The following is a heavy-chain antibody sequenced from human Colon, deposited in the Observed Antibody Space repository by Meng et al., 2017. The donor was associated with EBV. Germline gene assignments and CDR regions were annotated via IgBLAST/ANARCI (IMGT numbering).Heavy chain of an antibody. CDR2: IYHNGQT. D-gene: IGHD2-8*02. J-gene: IGHJ5*02. V-gene: IGHV4-4*02. Sequence: GARQESGAGWVKPSGTLSLTCAVSGTSISTSNWWSWIRQSPGEGLEWIGEIYHNGQTNYNPSLKSRVSMSVDESKNEFSLNLKSVTAADTAVYYCARDGGVTHIPWGQGVLVTVSS. CDR1: GTSISTSNW. CDR3: ARDGGVTHIP.